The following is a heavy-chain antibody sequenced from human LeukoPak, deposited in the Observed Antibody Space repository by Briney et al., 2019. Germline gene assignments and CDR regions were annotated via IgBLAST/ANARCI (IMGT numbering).Heavy chain of an antibody. V-gene: IGHV3-30*03. J-gene: IGHJ4*02. CDR3: ARGVAGIVY. CDR1: GFNFMTYG. Sequence: PGGSLRLSCAASGFNFMTYGMHWVRQAPGKGLEWVAFISYDGGKRFFGEPVKGRFTIAIDNSENTVSLQMNSLRAEDTAVYYCARGVAGIVYWGQGTLVTVSS. CDR2: ISYDGGKR. D-gene: IGHD6-19*01.